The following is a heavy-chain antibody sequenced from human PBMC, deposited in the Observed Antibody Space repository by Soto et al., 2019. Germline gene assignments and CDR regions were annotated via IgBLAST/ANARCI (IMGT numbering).Heavy chain of an antibody. V-gene: IGHV4-34*01. CDR1: GGSFSGYY. Sequence: SETLSLTCAVYGGSFSGYYWSWIRQPPEKGLEWIGEINHSGSTNYNPSLKSRVTISVDTSKNQFSLKLSSVTAADTAVYYCARARGYSYGVDYWGQGTLVTVSS. D-gene: IGHD5-18*01. CDR2: INHSGST. J-gene: IGHJ4*02. CDR3: ARARGYSYGVDY.